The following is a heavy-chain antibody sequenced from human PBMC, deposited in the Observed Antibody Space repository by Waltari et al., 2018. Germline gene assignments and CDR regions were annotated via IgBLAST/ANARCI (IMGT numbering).Heavy chain of an antibody. CDR3: ARGACSRHSYEPKTNWFDP. D-gene: IGHD3-3*01. CDR1: GGTFSSYT. J-gene: IGHJ5*02. Sequence: QVQLVQSGAEVKKPGSSVKVSCKASGGTFSSYTISWVRQAPGQGLEWMGGSKPIVGTQKYAREFQGRVVITSDESTRTAYMELSSLRSEDTAVYYCARGACSRHSYEPKTNWFDPWGQGTPVTVSS. V-gene: IGHV1-69*16. CDR2: SKPIVGTQ.